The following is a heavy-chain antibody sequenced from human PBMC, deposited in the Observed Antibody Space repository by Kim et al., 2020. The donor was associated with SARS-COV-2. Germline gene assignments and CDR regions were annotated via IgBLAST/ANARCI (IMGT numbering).Heavy chain of an antibody. Sequence: SETLSLTCTVSGGSINSGTYNWIWIRQHPGKGLEWIGSIHYTGTTYYNPSLKSRVSISADTSKNQFSLKVRSVTAADTAIYYCASERMYYEKSGRFDYWGQGTLVTVSS. V-gene: IGHV4-31*03. CDR3: ASERMYYEKSGRFDY. D-gene: IGHD3-16*01. J-gene: IGHJ4*02. CDR2: IHYTGTT. CDR1: GGSINSGTYN.